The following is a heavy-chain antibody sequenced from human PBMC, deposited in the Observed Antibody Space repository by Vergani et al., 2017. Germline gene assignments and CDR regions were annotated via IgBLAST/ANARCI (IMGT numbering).Heavy chain of an antibody. J-gene: IGHJ6*02. Sequence: EVPLVQSGAEVKKPGESLRISCKGSGYSFTSYWISWVRQMPGKGLEWMGRIDPSDSSTNYSPSFQGHVTISADKSISTAYLQWSSLKASDTAMYFCARQVALAGKCCGPYYYCGIDVWGQGTTVTVSS. CDR2: IDPSDSST. CDR3: ARQVALAGKCCGPYYYCGIDV. V-gene: IGHV5-10-1*01. D-gene: IGHD6-19*01. CDR1: GYSFTSYW.